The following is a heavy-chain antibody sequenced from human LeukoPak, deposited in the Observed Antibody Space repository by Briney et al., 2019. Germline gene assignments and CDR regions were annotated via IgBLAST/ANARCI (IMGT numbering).Heavy chain of an antibody. V-gene: IGHV3-66*02. CDR3: ARAEQLLLDY. D-gene: IGHD6-6*01. J-gene: IGHJ4*02. CDR1: GFTVSSNY. Sequence: GGSLRLSCAASGFTVSSNYMTWVRQAPGKGLEWVSVIYSGGSTYYADSVKGRFTISRDNSKNTLYLQMNSLRAEDTAVYYCARAEQLLLDYWGQGTLVTVSS. CDR2: IYSGGST.